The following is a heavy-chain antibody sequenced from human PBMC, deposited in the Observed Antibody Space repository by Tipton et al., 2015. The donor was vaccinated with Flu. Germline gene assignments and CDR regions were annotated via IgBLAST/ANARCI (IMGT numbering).Heavy chain of an antibody. Sequence: GSLRLSCAASGFTFSTYWMSWVRQAPGKGLEWVANIKQGGSEKYYVDSVKGRFTISRDNAKNSLHLQMNSLRAEDTAVYYCARTRGGHCSSSSCYADYFDYWGQGILVTVSS. CDR2: IKQGGSEK. V-gene: IGHV3-7*01. D-gene: IGHD2-2*01. CDR3: ARTRGGHCSSSSCYADYFDY. CDR1: GFTFSTYW. J-gene: IGHJ4*02.